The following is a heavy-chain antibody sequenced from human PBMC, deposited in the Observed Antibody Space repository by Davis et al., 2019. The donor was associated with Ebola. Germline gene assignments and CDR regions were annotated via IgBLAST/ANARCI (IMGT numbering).Heavy chain of an antibody. V-gene: IGHV4-34*01. CDR3: ARVWGVAARWANWFDP. Sequence: SETLSLTCAVYGGSFSGYYWSWIRQPPGKGLEWIGEINHSGSTNYNPSLKSRVTISVDTSKNLFSLKLSSVTAADTAVYYCARVWGVAARWANWFDPWGQGTLVTVSS. J-gene: IGHJ5*02. D-gene: IGHD6-25*01. CDR1: GGSFSGYY. CDR2: INHSGST.